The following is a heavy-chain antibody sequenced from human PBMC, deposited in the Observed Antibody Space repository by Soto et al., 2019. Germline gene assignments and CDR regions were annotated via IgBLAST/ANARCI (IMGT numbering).Heavy chain of an antibody. CDR2: IKQDGSEK. V-gene: IGHV3-7*01. J-gene: IGHJ4*02. CDR3: ARDYPDCSGGSCYNY. D-gene: IGHD2-15*01. Sequence: GGSLRLSCAASGFTFSSYWMSWVRQAPGKGLEWVANIKQDGSEKYYVDSVKGRFTISRDNAKNPLYLQMNSLRAEDTAVYYCARDYPDCSGGSCYNYWGQGTLVTVSS. CDR1: GFTFSSYW.